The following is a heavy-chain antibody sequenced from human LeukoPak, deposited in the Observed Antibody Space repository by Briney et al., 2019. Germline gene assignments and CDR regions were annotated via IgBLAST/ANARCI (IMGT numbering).Heavy chain of an antibody. CDR3: ATQLWFGELLNFDY. V-gene: IGHV4-39*01. J-gene: IGHJ4*02. CDR2: IYYSGST. CDR1: GGSISSSSYY. D-gene: IGHD3-10*01. Sequence: SETLSLTCTVSGGSISSSSYYWGWIRQPPGKGLEWIGSIYYSGSTYYNPSLKSRVTISVDTSKNQFSLKLSSVTAADTAVYYCATQLWFGELLNFDYWGQGTLVTVSP.